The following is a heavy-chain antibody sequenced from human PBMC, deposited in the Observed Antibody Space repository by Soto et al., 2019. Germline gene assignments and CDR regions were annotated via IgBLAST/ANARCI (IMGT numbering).Heavy chain of an antibody. J-gene: IGHJ4*02. V-gene: IGHV3-66*01. D-gene: IGHD2-2*01. CDR2: IYSGGST. Sequence: EVQLVESGGGLVKPGGSLRLSCAASGFTVSSNYMSWVRQAPGKGLEWVSVIYSGGSTYYADSVKGRFTISRDNSKNTLYLQMNSLRAEDTAVYYCARGSQPDSTIYYLDYWGQGTLVTVSS. CDR1: GFTVSSNY. CDR3: ARGSQPDSTIYYLDY.